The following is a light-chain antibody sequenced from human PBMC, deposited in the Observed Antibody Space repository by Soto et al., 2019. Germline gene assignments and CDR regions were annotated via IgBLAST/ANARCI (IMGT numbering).Light chain of an antibody. V-gene: IGKV2-28*01. CDR2: LGS. CDR3: MQALQTPPT. CDR1: QSLLHSNGYNY. Sequence: DIVITQSPLSLPVTPGEPASISCRSSQSLLHSNGYNYLDWYLQKPGQSPQLLIYLGSNRASGVPDRFSGSESGTDFTLEISRVEAEDVGVYYCMQALQTPPTFGQGTRLEIK. J-gene: IGKJ5*01.